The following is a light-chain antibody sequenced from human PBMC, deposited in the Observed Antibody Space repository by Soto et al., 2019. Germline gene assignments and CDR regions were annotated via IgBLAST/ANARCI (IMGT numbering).Light chain of an antibody. CDR1: SGSIASNY. CDR3: QSYDSSTFAV. CDR2: EDN. V-gene: IGLV6-57*04. Sequence: NFMLTQPHSVSESPGKTVTISCTRSSGSIASNYVQWYQQRPGRAPTTVIYEDNQRPSGVPDRFSGSIDSSANSASLTFSALKTEDEADDYCQSYDSSTFAVFGGGTQLTV. J-gene: IGLJ7*01.